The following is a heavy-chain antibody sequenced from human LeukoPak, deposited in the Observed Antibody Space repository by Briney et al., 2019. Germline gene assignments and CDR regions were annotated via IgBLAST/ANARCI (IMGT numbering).Heavy chain of an antibody. Sequence: SETLSLTCAVSDDSFSSHYWTWIRQPPGKGLEWIGYISYIGSTNYNPSLKSRVTISIDTSRNQFSLRLSSVTAADTAVYYCARDLVTVTRGFDIWGQGTMVSVSS. V-gene: IGHV4-59*11. J-gene: IGHJ3*02. CDR2: ISYIGST. D-gene: IGHD4-17*01. CDR3: ARDLVTVTRGFDI. CDR1: DDSFSSHY.